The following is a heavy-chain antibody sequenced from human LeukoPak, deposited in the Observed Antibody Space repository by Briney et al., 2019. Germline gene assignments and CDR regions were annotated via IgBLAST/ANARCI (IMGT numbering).Heavy chain of an antibody. D-gene: IGHD7-27*01. Sequence: GGSLRLSCAASGFTVSSNYMSWVRQAPGKGLEWVSVIYSGGSTYYADSVKGRFTISRDNSKNTLYLQMNSLRAEDTAVYYCAREKDWGSEAFDIWGQGTMVTVSS. CDR3: AREKDWGSEAFDI. V-gene: IGHV3-53*01. CDR2: IYSGGST. J-gene: IGHJ3*02. CDR1: GFTVSSNY.